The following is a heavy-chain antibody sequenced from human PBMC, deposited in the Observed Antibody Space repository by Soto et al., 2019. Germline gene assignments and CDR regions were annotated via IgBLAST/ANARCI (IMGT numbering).Heavy chain of an antibody. Sequence: QVQLVQSGAEVKKPGSSVKVSCKASGGTFSSYTISWLRQAPGQGLEWMGRIIPILGIANYAQKFQGRVTITADKATSTAYMALSSLRSEDTAVYYCATSYSGLEPLRNYYYGMDVWGQGTTVTVSS. CDR1: GGTFSSYT. CDR2: IIPILGIA. D-gene: IGHD3-3*01. V-gene: IGHV1-69*02. J-gene: IGHJ6*02. CDR3: ATSYSGLEPLRNYYYGMDV.